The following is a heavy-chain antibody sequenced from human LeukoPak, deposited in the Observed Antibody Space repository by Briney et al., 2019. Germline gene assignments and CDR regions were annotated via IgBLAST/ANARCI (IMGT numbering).Heavy chain of an antibody. CDR2: ISYDGSNK. V-gene: IGHV3-30*18. Sequence: AGGSLRLSCAASGFTFSSYGMHWVRQAPGKGLEWVAVISYDGSNKYYADSVKGRFTISRDNSKNTLYLQMNSLRAEDTAVYYCAKDRGDFDYWGQGTLVTVSS. CDR1: GFTFSSYG. J-gene: IGHJ4*02. D-gene: IGHD2-15*01. CDR3: AKDRGDFDY.